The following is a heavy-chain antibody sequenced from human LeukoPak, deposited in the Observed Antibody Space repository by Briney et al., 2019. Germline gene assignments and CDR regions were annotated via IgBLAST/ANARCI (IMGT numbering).Heavy chain of an antibody. D-gene: IGHD2-2*01. J-gene: IGHJ4*02. CDR2: IRSDGNNK. CDR1: GFSFSSYG. Sequence: GGSLRLSCAASGFSFSSYGMHWVRQAPGKGLEWVAFIRSDGNNKYYADSVKGRFTISRDNSKNTLYLQMNSLRTEDTAEYYCAKIMLVPAAPFDYWGQGTLVTVSS. CDR3: AKIMLVPAAPFDY. V-gene: IGHV3-30*02.